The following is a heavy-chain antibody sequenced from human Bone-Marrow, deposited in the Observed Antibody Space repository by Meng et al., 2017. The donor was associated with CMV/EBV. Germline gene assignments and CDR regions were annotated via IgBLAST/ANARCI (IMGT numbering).Heavy chain of an antibody. D-gene: IGHD6-13*01. CDR1: GGSISSYY. J-gene: IGHJ5*02. CDR3: ARGVRIAAAGTRGRFDP. CDR2: IYYSGST. Sequence: SETLSLTCTVSGGSISSYYWSWIRQPPGKGLEWIGYIYYSGSTHYNPSLKSRVTISVDTSKNQFSLKLSSVTAADTAVYYCARGVRIAAAGTRGRFDPWGQGTLVTVSS. V-gene: IGHV4-59*12.